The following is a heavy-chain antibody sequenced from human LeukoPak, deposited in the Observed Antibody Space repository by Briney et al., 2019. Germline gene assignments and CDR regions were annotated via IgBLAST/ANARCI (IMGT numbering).Heavy chain of an antibody. D-gene: IGHD1-1*01. CDR1: GFTFSTYA. J-gene: IGHJ4*02. CDR2: INPGGSII. Sequence: PGGSLRLSCAASGFTFSTYAMNWVRQAPGGGLEWVSSINPGGSIIFYSDSVKGRFTISRDNAKNSLYLQMNSLRAEDTALYFCASGIRERGFDYWGQGTLVTVSS. V-gene: IGHV3-21*01. CDR3: ASGIRERGFDY.